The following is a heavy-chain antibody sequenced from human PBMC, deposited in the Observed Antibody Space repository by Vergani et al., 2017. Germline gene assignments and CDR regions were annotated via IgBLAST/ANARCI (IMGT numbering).Heavy chain of an antibody. J-gene: IGHJ4*02. D-gene: IGHD6-13*01. CDR1: GFSLTTPGVG. CDR3: AREGGRAAGYFDL. CDR2: IYWNDDV. V-gene: IGHV2-5*01. Sequence: QITLKESSPTLVKPTQTLTLTCTLSGFSLTTPGVGVAWIRQPPGKALAWLAIIYWNDDVRYRPSLNNRLTITKDTAKNQVVLTMTKMDPVDTGTYYCAREGGRAAGYFDLWGPGSLVTVSS.